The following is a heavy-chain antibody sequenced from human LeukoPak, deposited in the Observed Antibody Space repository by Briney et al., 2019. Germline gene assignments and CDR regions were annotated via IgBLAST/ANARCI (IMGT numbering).Heavy chain of an antibody. CDR1: GGSISSYY. J-gene: IGHJ3*02. V-gene: IGHV4-59*01. D-gene: IGHD2-21*01. CDR3: ARVSIGDDAFDI. Sequence: SETLSLTCTVSGGSISSYYWSWIRQPPGKGLEWIGYIYYSGSTNYNPSLKSRVTISVDTSKNQFSLKLSSVTAAGTAVYYCARVSIGDDAFDIWGQGTMVTVSS. CDR2: IYYSGST.